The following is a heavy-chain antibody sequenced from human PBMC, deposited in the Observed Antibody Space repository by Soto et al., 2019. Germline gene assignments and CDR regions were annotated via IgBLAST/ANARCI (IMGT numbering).Heavy chain of an antibody. J-gene: IGHJ6*02. D-gene: IGHD6-13*01. CDR3: ARDLAAAGDYYYYYGLDV. V-gene: IGHV3-64*01. Sequence: GGSLRLSCAASGFTFSSYAMHWVRQAPGKGLEYVSAISSNGGSTYYANSVKGRFTISRDNSKNTLYLQMGSLRAEDMAVYYCARDLAAAGDYYYYYGLDVWGQGTPVTVSS. CDR2: ISSNGGST. CDR1: GFTFSSYA.